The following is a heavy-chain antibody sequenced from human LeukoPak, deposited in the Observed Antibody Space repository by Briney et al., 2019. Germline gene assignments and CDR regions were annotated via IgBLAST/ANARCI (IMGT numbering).Heavy chain of an antibody. V-gene: IGHV3-21*01. CDR1: GFTFSSYS. Sequence: PGGSLRLSCAASGFTFSSYSMNWVRQAPGKGLEWISSISSSSSYIYYADSVKGRFTISRDNSKNTLYLQVNSLRAEDTAVYYCATYYDSSGHQHWGQGTLVTVSS. CDR2: ISSSSSYI. CDR3: ATYYDSSGHQH. J-gene: IGHJ1*01. D-gene: IGHD3-22*01.